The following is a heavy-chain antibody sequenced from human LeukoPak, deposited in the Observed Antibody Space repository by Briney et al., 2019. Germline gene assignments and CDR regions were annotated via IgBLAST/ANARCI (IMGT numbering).Heavy chain of an antibody. CDR1: GYTFTGYY. Sequence: GASVKVSCKASGYTFTGYYMHWVRQAPGQGLEWMGWINPNSGGTNYAQKFQGGVTMTRDTSISTAYMELSRLRSDDTAVYYCARGATSHDYGGYYFDYWGQGTLVTVSS. D-gene: IGHD4-23*01. V-gene: IGHV1-2*02. CDR3: ARGATSHDYGGYYFDY. J-gene: IGHJ4*02. CDR2: INPNSGGT.